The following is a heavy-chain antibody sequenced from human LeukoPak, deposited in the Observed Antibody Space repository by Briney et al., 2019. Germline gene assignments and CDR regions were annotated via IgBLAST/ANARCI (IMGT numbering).Heavy chain of an antibody. D-gene: IGHD3-16*01. J-gene: IGHJ4*02. CDR1: GFTFSTSG. CDR2: IHFDGNVK. V-gene: IGHV3-30*02. Sequence: GGSLRLSCAASGFTFSTSGMHWVRQAPGKGLEWVSLIHFDGNVKNYADSVEGRFTISRDNSKNTLYLQMNSLRPEDTAVYFCAKDAGVMLRGPLDYWGQGTLVTVSS. CDR3: AKDAGVMLRGPLDY.